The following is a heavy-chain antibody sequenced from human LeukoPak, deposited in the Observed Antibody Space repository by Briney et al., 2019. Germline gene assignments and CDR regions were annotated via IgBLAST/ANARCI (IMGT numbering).Heavy chain of an antibody. CDR1: GGSISSSSYY. D-gene: IGHD6-19*01. Sequence: PSETLSLTCTVSGGSISSSSYYWGWIRQPPGKGLEWIGEINHSGSTNYNPSLKSRVTISVDTTKNQFSLKLSSVTAADTAVYYCARHGLYRRQWLVLAVDGGHMDVWGKGTTVTISS. J-gene: IGHJ6*03. CDR2: INHSGST. CDR3: ARHGLYRRQWLVLAVDGGHMDV. V-gene: IGHV4-39*01.